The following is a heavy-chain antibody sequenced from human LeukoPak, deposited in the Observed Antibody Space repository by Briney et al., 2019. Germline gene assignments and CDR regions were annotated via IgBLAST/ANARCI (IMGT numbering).Heavy chain of an antibody. CDR3: ARGLQLERRFVYYYYMDV. CDR1: GGSISSYY. D-gene: IGHD1-1*01. V-gene: IGHV4-59*01. J-gene: IGHJ6*03. Sequence: SGTLSLTCTVSGGSISSYYWSWIRQPPGKGLEWIGYIYYSGSTNYNPSLKSRVTISVDTSKNQFSLKLSSVTAADTAVYYCARGLQLERRFVYYYYMDVWGKGTTVTISS. CDR2: IYYSGST.